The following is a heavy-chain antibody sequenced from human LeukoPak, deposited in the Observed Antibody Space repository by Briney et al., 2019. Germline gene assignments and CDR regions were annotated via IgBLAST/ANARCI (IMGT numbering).Heavy chain of an antibody. CDR3: ARDAKLDYDILTSHNLLDY. CDR2: ISAYNGNT. J-gene: IGHJ4*02. Sequence: ASVKVSCKASGYTFTSYGISWVRQAPGQGLEWMGWISAYNGNTNYAQKLQGRVTMTTDTSTSTAYMELRSLRSDDTAVYYCARDAKLDYDILTSHNLLDYWGQGTLVTVSS. V-gene: IGHV1-18*01. D-gene: IGHD3-9*01. CDR1: GYTFTSYG.